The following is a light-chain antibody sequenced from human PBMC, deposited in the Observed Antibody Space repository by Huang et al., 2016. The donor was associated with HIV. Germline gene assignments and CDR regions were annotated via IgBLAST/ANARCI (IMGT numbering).Light chain of an antibody. CDR2: GAS. Sequence: EVVMTQSPATLSVSPGVRATLFCRDSQSLSTNLAWYQQKPGQPPRLLIYGASTRATGVPARFSGSGSGTDFTLTISSLQPEDFAVYYCQQYDDWPPVTFGPGTKVDFK. CDR1: QSLSTN. V-gene: IGKV3-15*01. CDR3: QQYDDWPPVT. J-gene: IGKJ3*01.